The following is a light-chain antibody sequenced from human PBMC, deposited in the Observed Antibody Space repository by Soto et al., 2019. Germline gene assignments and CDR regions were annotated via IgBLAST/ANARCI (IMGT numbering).Light chain of an antibody. CDR3: QQRNSWSLT. J-gene: IGKJ4*01. V-gene: IGKV3-11*01. Sequence: EIVLTQSPATLSLSPGERATLSCRASQSIRNYLAWYQKKPGQSPRLLIYDASNRATDIPARFSGSGSGTDFTLTISSLAPEDFAIYYCQQRNSWSLTFGGGTKVEIK. CDR1: QSIRNY. CDR2: DAS.